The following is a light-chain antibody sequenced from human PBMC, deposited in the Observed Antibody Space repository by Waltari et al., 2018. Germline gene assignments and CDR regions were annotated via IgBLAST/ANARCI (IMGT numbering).Light chain of an antibody. V-gene: IGKV4-1*01. CDR2: WAS. J-gene: IGKJ4*01. CDR3: QQYYSTPLT. CDR1: QSVLYSSDNKNY. Sequence: DIVMTQSPDSLAVSLGERATINCKSSQSVLYSSDNKNYLAWYQQKPGQPPKLLIYWASTLESGVPDRFSGSGSGTDFTLPISSLQAEDVAVYYCQQYYSTPLTFGGGTKVAIK.